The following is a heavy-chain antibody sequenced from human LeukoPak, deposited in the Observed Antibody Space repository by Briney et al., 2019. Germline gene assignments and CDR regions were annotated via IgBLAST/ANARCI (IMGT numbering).Heavy chain of an antibody. CDR3: AKEMYYYDSSGPFDP. CDR1: GFTFSSYA. D-gene: IGHD3-22*01. CDR2: ISYDGSNK. Sequence: TGGSLRLSCAASGFTFSSYAMHWVRQAPGKGLEWVAVISYDGSNKYYADSVKGRFTISRDNSKNTLYLQMNSLRAEDTAVYYCAKEMYYYDSSGPFDPWGQGTLVTVSS. J-gene: IGHJ5*02. V-gene: IGHV3-30-3*01.